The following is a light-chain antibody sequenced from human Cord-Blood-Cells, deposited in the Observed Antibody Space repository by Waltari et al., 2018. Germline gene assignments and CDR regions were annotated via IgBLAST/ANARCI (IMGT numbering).Light chain of an antibody. CDR3: SSYTSSSTLYV. CDR2: DVS. J-gene: IGLJ1*01. CDR1: SSDVGGYNY. Sequence: QSALTQPASVSGSPGQPITISCTGTSSDVGGYNYVSRYQQHPGKAPKPTIYDVSNRPSGVSNRFSGSKSGNTASLTISGLQAEDEADYYCSSYTSSSTLYVFGTGTKVTVL. V-gene: IGLV2-14*01.